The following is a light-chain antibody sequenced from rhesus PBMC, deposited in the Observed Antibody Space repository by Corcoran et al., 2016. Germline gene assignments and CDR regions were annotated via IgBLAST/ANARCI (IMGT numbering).Light chain of an antibody. CDR2: KAS. Sequence: DIQMTQSPSSLSASVGDRVTITCRASQGITSWLAWYQQKPGKAPKLLIYKASSLQSGVPSRFSGSGSGSDFRLNSSSLQPEDFASYYCQQYNSAPYSFGQGTKVEIK. V-gene: IGKV1-21*01. J-gene: IGKJ2*01. CDR3: QQYNSAPYS. CDR1: QGITSW.